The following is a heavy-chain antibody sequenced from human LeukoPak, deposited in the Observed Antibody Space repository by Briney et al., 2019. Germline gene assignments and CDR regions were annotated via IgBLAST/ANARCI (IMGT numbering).Heavy chain of an antibody. J-gene: IGHJ4*02. CDR1: GFTFSAYN. D-gene: IGHD4-17*01. CDR2: ISSGSNTI. Sequence: PGGSLRLSCAASGFTFSAYNMNWVRQAPGKGLEWVSYISSGSNTIYYADSVKGRFTISGDYAKNSLFLQMNSLRAEDTAVYYCAREIYGDYGFDYWGQGTLVTVSS. V-gene: IGHV3-48*01. CDR3: AREIYGDYGFDY.